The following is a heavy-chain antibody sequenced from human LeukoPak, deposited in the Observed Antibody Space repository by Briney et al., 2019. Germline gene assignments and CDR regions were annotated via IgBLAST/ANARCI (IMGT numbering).Heavy chain of an antibody. D-gene: IGHD3-10*01. CDR3: AKDIAPGGFYMDV. CDR2: ISGSGGST. J-gene: IGHJ6*03. CDR1: GFTFSSYA. Sequence: GGSLRLSCAASGFTFSSYAMSWVRQAPGKGLEWVSAISGSGGSTYYADSVKGRFTISRDNAKNSLYLQMNSLRAEDTAVYYCAKDIAPGGFYMDVWGKGTTVTVSS. V-gene: IGHV3-23*01.